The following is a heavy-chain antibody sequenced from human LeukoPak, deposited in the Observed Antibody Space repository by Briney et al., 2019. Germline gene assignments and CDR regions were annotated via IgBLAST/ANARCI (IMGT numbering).Heavy chain of an antibody. CDR3: ARLLLYPGRQQLVRNRYYYYYYMDV. CDR2: INHSGST. CDR1: GGSFSGYY. D-gene: IGHD6-13*01. V-gene: IGHV4-34*01. J-gene: IGHJ6*03. Sequence: SETLSLTCAVYGGSFSGYYWSWIRQPPGKGLEWIGEINHSGSTHYNPSLKSRVTISVDTSKNQFSLKLSSVTAADTAVYYCARLLLYPGRQQLVRNRYYYYYYMDVWGKGTTVTVSS.